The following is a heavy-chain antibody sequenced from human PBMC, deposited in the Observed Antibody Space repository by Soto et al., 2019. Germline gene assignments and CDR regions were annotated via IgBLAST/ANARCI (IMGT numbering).Heavy chain of an antibody. CDR1: GYTFTSYA. CDR3: ARAPGNYYYYAMDV. Sequence: QVQLVQSGAEVKKPGASVKVSCKASGYTFTSYAMHWVRQAPGQRLEWMGSVNGANGNTKYSQKFQGRVTITRDTSASTAYMELSSLRSGDTDVYYCARAPGNYYYYAMDVWGQGTTVTVSS. J-gene: IGHJ6*01. V-gene: IGHV1-3*01. CDR2: VNGANGNT. D-gene: IGHD1-26*01.